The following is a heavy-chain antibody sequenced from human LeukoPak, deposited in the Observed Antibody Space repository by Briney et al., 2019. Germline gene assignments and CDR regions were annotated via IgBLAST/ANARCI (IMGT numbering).Heavy chain of an antibody. Sequence: GGSLRLSCVVSGFTFSNYGMDWVRQAPGKGLEWVANIKQDGSEKYYVDSVKGRFTISRDNAKNSLYLQMNSLRAEDTAVYYCGLEVPGGYWGQGTLVTVSS. J-gene: IGHJ4*02. CDR3: GLEVPGGY. CDR1: GFTFSNYG. V-gene: IGHV3-7*05. CDR2: IKQDGSEK. D-gene: IGHD3-3*01.